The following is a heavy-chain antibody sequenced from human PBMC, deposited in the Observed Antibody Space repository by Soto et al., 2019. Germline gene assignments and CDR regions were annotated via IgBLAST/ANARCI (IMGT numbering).Heavy chain of an antibody. CDR3: ARDYYSWGYCSGGSCYGGYNWFDP. CDR1: GGTFSSYA. D-gene: IGHD2-15*01. Sequence: QVQLVQSGAEVKKPGSSVKVSCKASGGTFSSYAISWVRRAPGQGLEWMGGIIPIFGKENYAQKFQGRVTITADESTSTAYMELSSLRSEDTAVYYCARDYYSWGYCSGGSCYGGYNWFDPWGQGTLVTVSS. CDR2: IIPIFGKE. V-gene: IGHV1-69*01. J-gene: IGHJ5*02.